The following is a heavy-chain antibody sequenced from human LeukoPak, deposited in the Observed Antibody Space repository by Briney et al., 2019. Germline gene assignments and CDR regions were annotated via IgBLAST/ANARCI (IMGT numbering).Heavy chain of an antibody. Sequence: SETLSLTCTVSGGSISSSSYYWGWIRLPPGKGLEWIGTIYYSGSTSYSPSLKSRVTISVDTSKNQFSLKLSSVTAADTAVYYCARLYYYYYYMDVWGKGTTVTVSS. CDR1: GGSISSSSYY. CDR3: ARLYYYYYYMDV. J-gene: IGHJ6*03. V-gene: IGHV4-39*07. CDR2: IYYSGST.